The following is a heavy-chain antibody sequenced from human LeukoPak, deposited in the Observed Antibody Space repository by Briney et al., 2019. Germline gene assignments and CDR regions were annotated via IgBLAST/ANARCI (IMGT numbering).Heavy chain of an antibody. D-gene: IGHD2-2*01. CDR1: GFTVSTYY. V-gene: IGHV3-53*01. Sequence: PGGSLRLSCAASGFTVSTYYTTWVRQAPGKGLECVSVINSGGSTYYADSVKGRFTVSRDNSKNTLYLQMNSLRAKDTAMYYCARGLGYCTSTTCLLPFDYWGQGTLVTVSS. CDR3: ARGLGYCTSTTCLLPFDY. J-gene: IGHJ4*02. CDR2: INSGGST.